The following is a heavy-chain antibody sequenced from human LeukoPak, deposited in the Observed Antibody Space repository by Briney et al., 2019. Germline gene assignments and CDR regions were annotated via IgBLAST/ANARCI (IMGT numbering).Heavy chain of an antibody. CDR1: GFTFSNYG. CDR2: IPYDGSNK. J-gene: IGHJ6*03. Sequence: PGGSLRLSCAASGFTFSNYGMHWVRQAPGKGLDWVAFIPYDGSNKFYADSVKGRFTISRDNSKNTLYLQMNSLRAEDTAVYYCASSAAAGYYYYMDVWGKGTTVTISS. D-gene: IGHD6-13*01. CDR3: ASSAAAGYYYYMDV. V-gene: IGHV3-30*02.